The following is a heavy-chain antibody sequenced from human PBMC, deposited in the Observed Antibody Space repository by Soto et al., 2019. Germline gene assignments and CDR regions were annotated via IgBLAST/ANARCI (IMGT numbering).Heavy chain of an antibody. Sequence: GGSLRLSCAASGFTFSSSIMSWVRQAPGKGLEWVSTFSGSSGNTYYADSVKGRFTISRDNSKNTLYLQMGSLRAEDTAVYYCSKRCHYVFDYWGQGTLVTVSS. CDR3: SKRCHYVFDY. CDR2: FSGSSGNT. V-gene: IGHV3-23*01. J-gene: IGHJ4*02. D-gene: IGHD3-16*01. CDR1: GFTFSSSI.